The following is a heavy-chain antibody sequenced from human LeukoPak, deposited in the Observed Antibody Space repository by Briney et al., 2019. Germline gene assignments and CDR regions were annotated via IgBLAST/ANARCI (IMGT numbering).Heavy chain of an antibody. V-gene: IGHV1-2*02. CDR3: ARVFSGWYFDSDYYMDV. D-gene: IGHD6-19*01. CDR1: GYTFTGYY. J-gene: IGHJ6*03. CDR2: INPNSGGT. Sequence: GASVKVSCKASGYTFTGYYMHWVRQAPGQGLEWMGWINPNSGGTNYAQKFQGRATMTRDTSISTAYMELSRLRSDDTAVYYCARVFSGWYFDSDYYMDVWGKGTTVTVSS.